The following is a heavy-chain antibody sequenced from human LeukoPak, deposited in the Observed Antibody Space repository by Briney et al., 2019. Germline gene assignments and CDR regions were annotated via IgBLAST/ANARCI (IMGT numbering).Heavy chain of an antibody. D-gene: IGHD1-26*01. Sequence: PSETLSLTCTVSGYSISSGFYWGCIRQPPGKGLEWIGSIYHSGSTYYNPSLKSRVTISVDTSKNQFSLKLSCATAADTAVYYCARAVGVTNGLFDYWGPGTLVTVSS. J-gene: IGHJ4*02. CDR3: ARAVGVTNGLFDY. CDR1: GYSISSGFY. V-gene: IGHV4-38-2*02. CDR2: IYHSGST.